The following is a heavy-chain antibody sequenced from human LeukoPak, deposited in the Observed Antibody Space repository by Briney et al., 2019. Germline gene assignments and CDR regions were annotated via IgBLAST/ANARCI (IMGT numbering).Heavy chain of an antibody. CDR1: GYSFTSYW. CDR3: ARPNSSGYSS. V-gene: IGHV5-51*01. CDR2: IYPGDSDT. D-gene: IGHD3-22*01. J-gene: IGHJ5*02. Sequence: GESPKISCKGSGYSFTSYWIGRVRQIPGKGLECMGIIYPGDSDTRYSPSFQGQVTISADKSISTAYLQWSSLKASDTAMYYCARPNSSGYSSWGQGTLVTVSS.